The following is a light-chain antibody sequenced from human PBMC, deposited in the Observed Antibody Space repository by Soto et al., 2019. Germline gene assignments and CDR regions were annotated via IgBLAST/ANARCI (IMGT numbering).Light chain of an antibody. CDR2: AAS. J-gene: IGKJ4*01. Sequence: DIQMTQSPPTLSASVGDRVTITCRASQSISTWLAWYQQKPGKAPKFPIYAASTLQSGVPSRFSGSGSGTEFTLTISSLQPEDFATYYCQQLNNYPLTFGEGTKVDI. CDR3: QQLNNYPLT. V-gene: IGKV1-5*01. CDR1: QSISTW.